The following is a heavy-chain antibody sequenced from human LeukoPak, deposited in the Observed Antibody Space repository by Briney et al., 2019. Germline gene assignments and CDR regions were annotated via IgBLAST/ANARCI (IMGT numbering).Heavy chain of an antibody. D-gene: IGHD2-15*01. J-gene: IGHJ5*02. CDR3: AREGCSGGSCYWFDP. V-gene: IGHV1-18*01. Sequence: ASVKVSCKASGYTFTSYGISWVRQAPGQGLEWMGWISAYNGNTNYAQKLQGRVTMTTDTSTGTAYMELRSLRSDDTAVYYCAREGCSGGSCYWFDPWGQGTLVTVSS. CDR2: ISAYNGNT. CDR1: GYTFTSYG.